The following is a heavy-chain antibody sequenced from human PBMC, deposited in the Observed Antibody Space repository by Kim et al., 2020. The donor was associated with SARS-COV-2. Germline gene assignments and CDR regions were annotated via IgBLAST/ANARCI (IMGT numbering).Heavy chain of an antibody. CDR2: INHSGST. CDR1: GGSFSGYY. J-gene: IGHJ4*02. Sequence: SETLSLTCAVYGGSFSGYYWSWIRQPPGKGLEWIGEINHSGSTNYNPSLKSRVTISVDTSKNQFSLKLSSVTAADTAVYYCARGGYYYDSTNFDYWGQGTLVTVSS. V-gene: IGHV4-34*01. CDR3: ARGGYYYDSTNFDY. D-gene: IGHD3-22*01.